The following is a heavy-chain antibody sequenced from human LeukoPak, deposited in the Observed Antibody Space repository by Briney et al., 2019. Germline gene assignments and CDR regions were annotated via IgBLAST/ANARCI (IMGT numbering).Heavy chain of an antibody. Sequence: GGSLRLSCAASGFIFSNYDMHWVRQAPGKGLEWLIFISYDGSNKYYADSVKGRFTISRDNSKNTPYLQMNSLRAEDTAVYYCARDTYGSDYWGQGTLVTVSS. D-gene: IGHD3-10*01. CDR1: GFIFSNYD. J-gene: IGHJ4*02. CDR3: ARDTYGSDY. CDR2: ISYDGSNK. V-gene: IGHV3-30*04.